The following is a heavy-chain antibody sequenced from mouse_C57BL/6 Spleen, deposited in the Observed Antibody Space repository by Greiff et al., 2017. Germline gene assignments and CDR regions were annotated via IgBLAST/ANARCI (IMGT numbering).Heavy chain of an antibody. V-gene: IGHV1-69*01. Sequence: QVQLQQSGAELVMPGASVKLSCKASGYTFTSSWMHWVKQRPGQGLEWIGEIDPSDSYTNYNQKFKGKSTLTVDKSSSTAYMQLSSLTAEDSAVYYCARWGNYAYWGQGTLVTVSA. CDR1: GYTFTSSW. CDR2: IDPSDSYT. D-gene: IGHD2-1*01. J-gene: IGHJ3*01. CDR3: ARWGNYAY.